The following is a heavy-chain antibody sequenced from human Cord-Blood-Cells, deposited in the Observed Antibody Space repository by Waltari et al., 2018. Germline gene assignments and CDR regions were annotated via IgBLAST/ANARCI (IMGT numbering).Heavy chain of an antibody. CDR1: GYTFTSYG. V-gene: IGHV1-18*01. J-gene: IGHJ4*02. CDR3: ARTYDILTGYYYFDY. D-gene: IGHD3-9*01. Sequence: QVQLVQSGAEVKKPEASVKVSCKASGYTFTSYGICWVRQAPGQGREWMGLISAYHGNTNYAQKLQGRVTMTTDTSTSTAYMELRSLRSDDTAVYYCARTYDILTGYYYFDYWGQGTLVTVSS. CDR2: ISAYHGNT.